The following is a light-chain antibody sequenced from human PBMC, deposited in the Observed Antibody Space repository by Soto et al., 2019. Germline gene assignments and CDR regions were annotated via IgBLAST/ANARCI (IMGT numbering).Light chain of an antibody. CDR1: QDFRND. V-gene: IGKV1-9*01. Sequence: VTITCRARQDFRNDLAWYQKKPGEAPKLLIYVASTLHSGLPSRFSGSGSGTEFTLTISGLQPDDFATYYCQQFIDGWTLGQGTEVDI. CDR2: VAS. J-gene: IGKJ1*01. CDR3: QQFIDGWT.